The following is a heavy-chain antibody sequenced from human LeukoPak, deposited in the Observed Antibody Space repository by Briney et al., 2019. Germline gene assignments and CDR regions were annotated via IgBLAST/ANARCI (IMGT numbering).Heavy chain of an antibody. Sequence: GASVKVSCKASGYTFTSYYMHWVRQAPGQGLEWMGIINPSGGSTSYAQKFQGRVTMTRDMSTSTVYMELRSLRSDDTAVYYCARDSLAVARLYYFDYWGQGTLVTVSS. V-gene: IGHV1-46*01. J-gene: IGHJ4*02. D-gene: IGHD6-19*01. CDR3: ARDSLAVARLYYFDY. CDR1: GYTFTSYY. CDR2: INPSGGST.